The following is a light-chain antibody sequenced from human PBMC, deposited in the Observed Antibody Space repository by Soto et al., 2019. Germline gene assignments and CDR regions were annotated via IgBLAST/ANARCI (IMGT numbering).Light chain of an antibody. CDR1: SSDVGGYDF. CDR2: AVS. V-gene: IGLV2-14*03. Sequence: QSVLTQPASVSGSPGQSITISCTGTSSDVGGYDFVSWYQQYPGKAPKLMIYAVSDRPSGVSNRFSGSKSGNTASLTISGLQAEDEADYFCNSYTNSHGVVFGGGPKLTVL. J-gene: IGLJ2*01. CDR3: NSYTNSHGVV.